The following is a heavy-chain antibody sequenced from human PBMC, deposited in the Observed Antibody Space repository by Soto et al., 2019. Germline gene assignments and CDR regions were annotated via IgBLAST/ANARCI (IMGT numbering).Heavy chain of an antibody. Sequence: GGSLRLSCAASGFTFSSYGMHWVRQAPGKGLEWVAVIWYDGSNKYYADSVKGQFTISRDNSKNTLYLQMNSLRAEDTAVYYCARVEQQLIDEYYFDYWGQGTLVTVSS. CDR2: IWYDGSNK. CDR3: ARVEQQLIDEYYFDY. V-gene: IGHV3-33*01. J-gene: IGHJ4*02. D-gene: IGHD6-13*01. CDR1: GFTFSSYG.